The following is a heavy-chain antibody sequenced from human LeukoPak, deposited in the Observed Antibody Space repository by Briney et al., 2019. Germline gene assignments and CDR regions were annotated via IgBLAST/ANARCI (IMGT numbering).Heavy chain of an antibody. Sequence: GASVKASCKASGYTFTSYDMNWVRQATGHGLEWMGWMNPNSGNTGYAQKFQGRVTMTRNTSISTAYMELSSLRSEDTAVYYCASRGYYDSSGHDYWGQGTLVTVSS. CDR3: ASRGYYDSSGHDY. CDR1: GYTFTSYD. V-gene: IGHV1-8*01. D-gene: IGHD3-22*01. J-gene: IGHJ4*02. CDR2: MNPNSGNT.